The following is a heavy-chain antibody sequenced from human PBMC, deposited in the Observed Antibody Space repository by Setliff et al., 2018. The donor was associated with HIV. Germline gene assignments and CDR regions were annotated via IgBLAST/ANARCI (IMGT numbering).Heavy chain of an antibody. D-gene: IGHD5-12*01. CDR3: ARVQVGGYNFYFDY. CDR2: IYYSGST. CDR1: GGSVSSTSNY. J-gene: IGHJ4*02. Sequence: ASETLSLTCSVSGGSVSSTSNYWGWIRQPPGKGLEWIGSIYYSGSTYYNPSLKSRVTISVGTSENQFSLKLSSVTAADTAVYYCARVQVGGYNFYFDYWGQGTLVTVSS. V-gene: IGHV4-39*01.